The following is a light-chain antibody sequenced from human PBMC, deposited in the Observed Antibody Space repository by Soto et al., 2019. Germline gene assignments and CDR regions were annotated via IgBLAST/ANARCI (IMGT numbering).Light chain of an antibody. J-gene: IGLJ2*01. V-gene: IGLV2-14*03. CDR3: TSWTITTTLI. CDR2: DVN. Sequence: QSALTQPASVSGSPGQSITISGTGTRIDIGAYNFVSWYQQHPGEVPKLILDDVNVRPSGVSNRFSGSKSGHTASLTTSGLQAQDDADYYCTSWTITTTLIFGGGTKLTV. CDR1: RIDIGAYNF.